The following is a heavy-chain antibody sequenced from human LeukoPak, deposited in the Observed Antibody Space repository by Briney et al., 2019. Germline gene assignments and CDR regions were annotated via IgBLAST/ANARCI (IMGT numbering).Heavy chain of an antibody. J-gene: IGHJ6*03. CDR1: GGSISSYY. CDR3: ARSRTTYYYYYMDV. V-gene: IGHV4-59*01. CDR2: IYYSGST. D-gene: IGHD4-17*01. Sequence: SETLSLTCTVSGGSISSYYWSSLRQPPGKGLEWIGYIYYSGSTNYNPSLKSRVTISVDTSKNQFSLKLSSVTAADTAVYYCARSRTTYYYYYMDVWGKGTTVTVSS.